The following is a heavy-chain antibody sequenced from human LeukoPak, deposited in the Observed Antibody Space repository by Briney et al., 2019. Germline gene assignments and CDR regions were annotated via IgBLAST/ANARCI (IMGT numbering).Heavy chain of an antibody. V-gene: IGHV4-38-2*02. CDR1: SYSISSGYY. CDR3: ARDLEVGWFDP. Sequence: PSETLSLTCTVSSYSISSGYYWGWIRQPPGKGLEWIGSIYHSGSTYYNPSLKSRVTISVDKSKNQFSLKLSSVTAADTAVYYCARDLEVGWFDPWGQGTLVTASS. CDR2: IYHSGST. J-gene: IGHJ5*02. D-gene: IGHD2-2*01.